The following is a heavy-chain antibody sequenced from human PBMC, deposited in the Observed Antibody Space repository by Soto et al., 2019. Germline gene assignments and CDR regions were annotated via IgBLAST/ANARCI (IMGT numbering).Heavy chain of an antibody. J-gene: IGHJ3*01. Sequence: QVQLQQWGAGLLKPSETLSLTCAVYGGSVSSGNYYWSWIRQRPGKGLEWIGEVSHRGGTHFNPSLKLRVTISVDTSTSHCSLKMGSVSAADTALYYCARVERGTATTVVDAFDFWGPGTMVTVSS. CDR1: GGSVSSGNYY. CDR3: ARVERGTATTVVDAFDF. CDR2: VSHRGGT. D-gene: IGHD1-1*01. V-gene: IGHV4-34*01.